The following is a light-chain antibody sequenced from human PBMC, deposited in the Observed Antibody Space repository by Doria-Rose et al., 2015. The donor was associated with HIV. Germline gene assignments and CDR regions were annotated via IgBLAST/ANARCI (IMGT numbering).Light chain of an antibody. Sequence: DIQMTQSPSSLSASIGDRVTITCRASQTVSTYLNWFQQEPGKAPKLLIYAASRLQSGVPSRFSGSGSGTDFTLTISGLQPGDFATYYCQQTYSSPPWTFGQGTMVEMK. J-gene: IGKJ1*01. V-gene: IGKV1-39*01. CDR3: QQTYSSPPWT. CDR1: QTVSTY. CDR2: AAS.